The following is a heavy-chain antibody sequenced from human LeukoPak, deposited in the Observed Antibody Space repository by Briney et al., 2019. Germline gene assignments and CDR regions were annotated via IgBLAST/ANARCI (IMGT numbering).Heavy chain of an antibody. Sequence: PGGSLRLSCTVSGFTFDDYAMHWVRQAPGKGLEWVSGISWNSGSIGYADSVKGRFTISRDNAKNSLYLQMNSLRAEDTAFYYCAKDISLGFRWSTFDFWGQGTLVTVSS. D-gene: IGHD6-13*01. CDR1: GFTFDDYA. V-gene: IGHV3-9*01. CDR2: ISWNSGSI. CDR3: AKDISLGFRWSTFDF. J-gene: IGHJ4*02.